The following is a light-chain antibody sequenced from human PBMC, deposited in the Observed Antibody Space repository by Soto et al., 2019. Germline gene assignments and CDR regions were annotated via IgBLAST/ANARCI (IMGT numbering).Light chain of an antibody. CDR1: TGAVTSGNY. CDR2: TTN. V-gene: IGLV7-43*01. CDR3: LLYCGGAQLV. J-gene: IGLJ3*02. Sequence: QAVVTQEPSLTVSPGGTVTLTCASSTGAVTSGNYPSWFQQRPGQAPRTLIYTTNSKHSWTPARFSGSLLGYKAALTLSGVQREDEADYYCLLYCGGAQLVFGGGIKLTVL.